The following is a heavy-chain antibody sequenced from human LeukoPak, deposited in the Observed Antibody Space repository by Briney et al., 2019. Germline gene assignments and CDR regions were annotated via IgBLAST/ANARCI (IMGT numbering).Heavy chain of an antibody. CDR1: GGSVSSYY. V-gene: IGHV4-59*02. J-gene: IGHJ4*02. Sequence: PSETLSLTSTVSGGSVSSYYWSWIRQPPRKGLEWLGYMYYGGSTNYNPSLKSRATISLDTSKNQFSLKLSSVTAADTALYYCARGRAGNHFGSWGQGSLVTVSS. CDR3: ARGRAGNHFGS. D-gene: IGHD6-19*01. CDR2: MYYGGST.